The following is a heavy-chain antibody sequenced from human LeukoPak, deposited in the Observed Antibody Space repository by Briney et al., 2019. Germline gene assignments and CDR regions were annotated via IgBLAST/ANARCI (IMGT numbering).Heavy chain of an antibody. D-gene: IGHD6-13*01. CDR2: INHSGST. Sequence: SETLSLTCAVYGASFSGYYWSWIRQPPGKGLEWIGEINHSGSTNYNPSLKSRVTISVDTSKNQFSLKLSSVTAADTAVYYCASNYRPGIADQGDYWGQGTLVTVSS. J-gene: IGHJ4*02. V-gene: IGHV4-34*01. CDR1: GASFSGYY. CDR3: ASNYRPGIADQGDY.